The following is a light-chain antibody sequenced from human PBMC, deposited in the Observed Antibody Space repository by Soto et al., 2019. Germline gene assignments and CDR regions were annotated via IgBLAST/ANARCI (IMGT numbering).Light chain of an antibody. CDR1: SSDVGAYNF. J-gene: IGLJ1*01. CDR3: SSYTISSTHV. Sequence: QSALTQPASVSGSRGQSITISCTGTSSDVGAYNFVSWYQQHPGKLPKLMIFDVSRRPSGVSDRFSGSKSGNTASLTISGLQAEDEGDYYCSSYTISSTHVFGSGTKLTVL. CDR2: DVS. V-gene: IGLV2-14*03.